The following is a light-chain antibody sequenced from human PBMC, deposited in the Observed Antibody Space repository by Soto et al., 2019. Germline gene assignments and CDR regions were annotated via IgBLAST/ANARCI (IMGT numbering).Light chain of an antibody. CDR3: QKLNAYPPWT. CDR1: QGISSN. J-gene: IGKJ1*01. CDR2: GAS. V-gene: IGKV1-9*01. Sequence: DLQLTQSPSSLSASVGDRVTITCRASQGISSNLAWYQQKPGRAPKLLIFGASTLQSGVPSRFSGRGSGTDFTLTISSLQPEDFATYFCQKLNAYPPWTFGQGTKVEIK.